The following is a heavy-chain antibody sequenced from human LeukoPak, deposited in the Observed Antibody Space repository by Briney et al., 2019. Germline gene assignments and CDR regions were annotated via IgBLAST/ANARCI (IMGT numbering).Heavy chain of an antibody. CDR2: ISAYNGNT. Sequence: PPASVTVSCKASGYTFTSYGISWVRQAPGQGLEWMGWISAYNGNTNYAQKLQGRVTMTGNTSISTAYMELSSLRSEDTAVYYCARVRSSNNWEAWFVPWGQGTLVTVSS. CDR3: ARVRSSNNWEAWFVP. V-gene: IGHV1-18*01. J-gene: IGHJ5*02. CDR1: GYTFTSYG. D-gene: IGHD1-1*01.